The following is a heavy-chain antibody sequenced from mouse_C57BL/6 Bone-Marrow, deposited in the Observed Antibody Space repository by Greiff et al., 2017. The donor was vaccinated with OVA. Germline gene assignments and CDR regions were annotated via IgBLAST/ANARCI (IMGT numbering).Heavy chain of an antibody. Sequence: VQLQQSGAELVKPGASVKMSCKASGYTFTSYWITWVKQRPGQGLEWIGDIYPGSGSTNYNEKFKSKATLTVDTSSSTAYMQLSSLTSEDSAVYYCARCNYGSPVDYWGQGTTLTVSS. CDR3: ARCNYGSPVDY. D-gene: IGHD1-1*01. V-gene: IGHV1-55*01. CDR2: IYPGSGST. J-gene: IGHJ2*01. CDR1: GYTFTSYW.